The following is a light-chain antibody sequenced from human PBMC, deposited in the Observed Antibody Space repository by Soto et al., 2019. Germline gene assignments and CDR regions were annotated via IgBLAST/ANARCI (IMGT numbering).Light chain of an antibody. CDR1: QSVSSSY. J-gene: IGKJ4*01. CDR2: GAS. V-gene: IGKV3-20*01. Sequence: EIVLTQSPGTLSLSPGERATLSCRASQSVSSSYLSWYQQKPGQAPRLLIYGASSSATGCPDRFSGGGGGTAFLTTISRLVPEDFSGYYCPQHGSSHPLTFGGGTKVEIK. CDR3: PQHGSSHPLT.